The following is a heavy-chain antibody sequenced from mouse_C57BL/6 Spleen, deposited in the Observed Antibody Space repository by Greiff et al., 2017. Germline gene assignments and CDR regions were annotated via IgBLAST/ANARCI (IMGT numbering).Heavy chain of an antibody. Sequence: EVKVEESGGGSVQPGGSMKLSCVASGFTFSNYWMNWVRQSPEKGLEWVAQIRLKSDNYATHYAESVKGRFTISRDDSNSSVYLQMNNLRAEDTGIYYYTRAYYDGSSPYYFDYWGQGTTLTVSS. CDR1: GFTFSNYW. CDR3: TRAYYDGSSPYYFDY. V-gene: IGHV6-3*01. D-gene: IGHD1-1*01. CDR2: IRLKSDNYAT. J-gene: IGHJ2*01.